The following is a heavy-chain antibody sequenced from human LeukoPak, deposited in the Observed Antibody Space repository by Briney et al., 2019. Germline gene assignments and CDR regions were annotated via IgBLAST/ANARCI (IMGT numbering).Heavy chain of an antibody. V-gene: IGHV3-30*04. D-gene: IGHD4-17*01. CDR2: ISYDGSNK. CDR3: AKRNDYGDYYYYYMDV. CDR1: GFTFSSYA. J-gene: IGHJ6*03. Sequence: GGSLRLSCAASGFTFSSYAMHWVRQAPGKGLEWVAVISYDGSNKYYADSVKGRFTISRDNSKNTLYLQMNSLRAEDTAVYYCAKRNDYGDYYYYYMDVWGKGTTVTISS.